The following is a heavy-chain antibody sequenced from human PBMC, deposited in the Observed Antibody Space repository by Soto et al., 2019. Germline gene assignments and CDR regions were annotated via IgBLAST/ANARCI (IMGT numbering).Heavy chain of an antibody. CDR2: VFYTGFT. CDR1: GGSISGSYYY. V-gene: IGHV4-39*01. Sequence: SETLSLTCAVSGGSISGSYYYWAWLRQSPGKGPEWIGSVFYTGFTSYTPSLESRVSVSVDTSKSQFSLKLSAVTAADTAVYYCATSQKGYNWNYFDHWGQGALVTVSS. D-gene: IGHD1-20*01. CDR3: ATSQKGYNWNYFDH. J-gene: IGHJ4*02.